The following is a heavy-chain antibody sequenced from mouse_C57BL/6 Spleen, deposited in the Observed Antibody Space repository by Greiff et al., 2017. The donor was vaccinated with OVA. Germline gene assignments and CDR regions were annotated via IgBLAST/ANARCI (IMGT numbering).Heavy chain of an antibody. V-gene: IGHV1-15*01. CDR3: TRYKEYYFDY. J-gene: IGHJ2*01. Sequence: VKLMESGAELVRPGASVTLSCKASGYTFTDYEMHWVKQTPVHGLEWIGAIDPETGGTAYNQKFKGKAILTADKSSSTAYMELRSLTSEDSAVYYCTRYKEYYFDYWGQGTTLTVSS. CDR2: IDPETGGT. CDR1: GYTFTDYE.